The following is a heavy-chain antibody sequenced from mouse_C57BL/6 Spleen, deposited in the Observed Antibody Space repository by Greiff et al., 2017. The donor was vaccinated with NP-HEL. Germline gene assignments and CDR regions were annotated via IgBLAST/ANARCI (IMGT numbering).Heavy chain of an antibody. D-gene: IGHD2-14*01. V-gene: IGHV6-3*01. CDR2: IRLKSDNYAT. Sequence: DVKLQESGGGLVQPGGSMKLSCVASGFTFSNYWMNWVRQSPEKGLEWVAQIRLKSDNYATHYAESVKGRFTISRDDSKSSVYLQMNNLRAEDTGIYYCTMGTTRRFYYYAMDYWGQGTSVTVSS. CDR3: TMGTTRRFYYYAMDY. CDR1: GFTFSNYW. J-gene: IGHJ4*01.